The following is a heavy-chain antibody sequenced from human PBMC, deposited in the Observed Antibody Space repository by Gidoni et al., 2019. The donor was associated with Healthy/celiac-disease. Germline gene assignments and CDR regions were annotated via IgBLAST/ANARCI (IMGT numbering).Heavy chain of an antibody. V-gene: IGHV4-38-2*02. CDR1: GYSLSSVYY. Sequence: QVQLQASGPGLVKPSETLSLTCTVSGYSLSSVYYWGWIRHPPGKGLEWIGSIYHSGSTYYNPSLKSRVTISVDTSKNQFSLKLSSVTAADTAVYYCARDLVLLWFGELLSGGMDVWGQGTTVTVSS. CDR3: ARDLVLLWFGELLSGGMDV. CDR2: IYHSGST. J-gene: IGHJ6*02. D-gene: IGHD3-10*01.